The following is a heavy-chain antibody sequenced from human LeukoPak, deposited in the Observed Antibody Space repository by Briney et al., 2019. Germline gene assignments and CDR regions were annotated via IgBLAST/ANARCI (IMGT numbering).Heavy chain of an antibody. CDR3: AKGSEGELPDAFDI. J-gene: IGHJ3*02. V-gene: IGHV3-9*01. CDR2: ISWNSGSI. Sequence: GGSLRLSCAASGFTFDDYAMHWVRQAPGKGLEWVSGISWNSGSIGYADSVKGRFTISRDNAKNSLYLQMNSLRAEDTALYYCAKGSEGELPDAFDIWGQGTMVTVSS. D-gene: IGHD1-26*01. CDR1: GFTFDDYA.